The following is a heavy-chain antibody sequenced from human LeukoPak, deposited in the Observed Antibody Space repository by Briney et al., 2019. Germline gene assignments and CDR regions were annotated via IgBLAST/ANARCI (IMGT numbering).Heavy chain of an antibody. V-gene: IGHV3-30*18. J-gene: IGHJ4*02. CDR1: GFTFSSYG. CDR2: ISYDGSNK. D-gene: IGHD3-3*01. Sequence: GGSLRLSCAASGFTFSSYGMHWVRQAPGKGLEWVALISYDGSNKYYADSVKGRFTISRDNSKNTLDLRMNSLRPEDTAVYYCAKDITIFGVVCPDYWGQGTLVTVSS. CDR3: AKDITIFGVVCPDY.